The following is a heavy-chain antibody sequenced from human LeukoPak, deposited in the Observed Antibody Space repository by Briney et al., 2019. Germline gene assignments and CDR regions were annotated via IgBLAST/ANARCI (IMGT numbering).Heavy chain of an antibody. CDR1: GYTLTELS. CDR2: FDPEDGET. J-gene: IGHJ5*02. D-gene: IGHD6-13*01. CDR3: ATASYSSSWNALNWFDP. Sequence: ASVKVSCKVSGYTLTELSMHWVRQAPGKGLEWMGGFDPEDGETIYAQKFQGRVTMTEDTSTDTAYMELSSLRSEDTAVYYCATASYSSSWNALNWFDPWGQGTLVTVSS. V-gene: IGHV1-24*01.